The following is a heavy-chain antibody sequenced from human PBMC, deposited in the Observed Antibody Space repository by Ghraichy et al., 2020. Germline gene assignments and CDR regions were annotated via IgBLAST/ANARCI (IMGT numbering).Heavy chain of an antibody. CDR1: GFTFTTSA. J-gene: IGHJ6*02. Sequence: GESLNISCAASGFTFTTSAMSWVRQAPGKGLEWVSGTGGSGGTTYYADSVKGRFTISRDISKNTLFLQMNSLRAEDTAVYYCAKAHGPYYYYGVDVWGQGTTVTVSS. V-gene: IGHV3-23*01. D-gene: IGHD2-8*01. CDR2: TGGSGGTT. CDR3: AKAHGPYYYYGVDV.